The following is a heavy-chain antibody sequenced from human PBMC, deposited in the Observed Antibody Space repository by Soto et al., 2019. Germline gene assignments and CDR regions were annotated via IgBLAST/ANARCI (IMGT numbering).Heavy chain of an antibody. CDR1: GGPISSRDYY. V-gene: IGHV4-30-4*01. Sequence: LTCIFYGGPISSRDYYWSSICQPPGKGLEWIGYIYYSGSTYYKPSLKSRVTISVDTSKNQFSLKLSSVNAADTAVYYCARVTAGRWLQLEGHFDYWGQGTLVIVS. D-gene: IGHD5-12*01. J-gene: IGHJ4*02. CDR3: ARVTAGRWLQLEGHFDY. CDR2: IYYSGST.